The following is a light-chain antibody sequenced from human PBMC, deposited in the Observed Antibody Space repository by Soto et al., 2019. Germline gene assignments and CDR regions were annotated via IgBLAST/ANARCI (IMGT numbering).Light chain of an antibody. V-gene: IGKV1-8*01. CDR1: QGISSY. CDR2: AAS. Sequence: AIRMTQSPSSFSASTGDRVTIACRASQGISSYLAWYQQKPGKAPKLLIYAASTLQSGVPPRFSGSGSGTDFTLTISCLQSEDFATYYCQQYYSYPQGYTFGQGTKLEIK. CDR3: QQYYSYPQGYT. J-gene: IGKJ2*01.